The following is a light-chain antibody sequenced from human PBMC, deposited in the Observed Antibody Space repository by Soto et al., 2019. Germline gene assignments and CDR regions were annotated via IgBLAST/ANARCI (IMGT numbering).Light chain of an antibody. V-gene: IGKV3-20*01. CDR2: GTS. CDR3: QQYGSTAIT. Sequence: EIVLTQSPGTLSLSSGERGTLSCRASQRVSSSYLAWYQQKSGQAPRLLIYGTSSRATGIPDRFSGSGSGTDFTLTISRLEPEDSAVYYCQQYGSTAITFGQGTRLEIK. CDR1: QRVSSSY. J-gene: IGKJ5*01.